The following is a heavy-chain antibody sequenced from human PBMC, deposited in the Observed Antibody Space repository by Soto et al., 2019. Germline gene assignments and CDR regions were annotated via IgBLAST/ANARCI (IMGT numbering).Heavy chain of an antibody. D-gene: IGHD2-15*01. CDR1: GFTFSNYG. V-gene: IGHV3-30*03. J-gene: IGHJ6*02. CDR3: ARDSASPYCSGGSCYSGEDYYYYGMDV. CDR2: ISRDGSVR. Sequence: GGSLRLSCAASGFTFSNYGIHWVRQAPGNGLEWVAVISRDGSVRYYADSVKGRFTISRDNSKNTLYLQVNNLRAEDTAVYYCARDSASPYCSGGSCYSGEDYYYYGMDVWGQGTTVTVSS.